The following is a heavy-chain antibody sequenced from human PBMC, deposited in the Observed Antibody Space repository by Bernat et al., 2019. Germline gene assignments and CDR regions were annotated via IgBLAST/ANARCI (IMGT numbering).Heavy chain of an antibody. CDR2: IDWDDDK. J-gene: IGHJ4*02. CDR1: GFSLSTNGMC. V-gene: IGHV2-70*01. Sequence: QVTLRESGPALVKPTQTLTLTFTFSGFSLSTNGMCVSWILQPPGKALEWLALIDWDDDKYYSTSLKTRLTISKDTSKNQVVRTMTHMDPVDTATYYCARQDGAARIFDYWGQGTLVTVSS. D-gene: IGHD6-6*01. CDR3: ARQDGAARIFDY.